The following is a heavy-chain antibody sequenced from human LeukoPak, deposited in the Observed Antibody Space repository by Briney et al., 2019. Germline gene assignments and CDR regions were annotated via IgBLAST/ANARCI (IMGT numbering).Heavy chain of an antibody. J-gene: IGHJ4*02. Sequence: QPGRPLSHSCAPSGFTFSIQGMHWVPHPPGKGLEWVADIWYDGSNKYYAASVKGRVTISRDNAQNSLYLQMNSLRAEDTAVYYCATGVRGYNSALDYWGQGTLVTVSP. CDR1: GFTFSIQG. CDR2: IWYDGSNK. CDR3: ATGVRGYNSALDY. V-gene: IGHV3-33*03. D-gene: IGHD6-19*01.